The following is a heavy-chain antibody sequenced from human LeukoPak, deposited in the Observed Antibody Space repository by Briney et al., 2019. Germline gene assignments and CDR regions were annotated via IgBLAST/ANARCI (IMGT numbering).Heavy chain of an antibody. Sequence: GESLKISCAASGFTFDDYGMSWVRQAPGKGLEWVSGINWNGGSTGYADSVKGRFTISRDNAKNSLYLQMNSLRAEDTALYYCARGKEMATIRYYYYYMDVWGKGTTVTVSS. CDR1: GFTFDDYG. J-gene: IGHJ6*03. V-gene: IGHV3-20*04. CDR3: ARGKEMATIRYYYYYMDV. D-gene: IGHD5-24*01. CDR2: INWNGGST.